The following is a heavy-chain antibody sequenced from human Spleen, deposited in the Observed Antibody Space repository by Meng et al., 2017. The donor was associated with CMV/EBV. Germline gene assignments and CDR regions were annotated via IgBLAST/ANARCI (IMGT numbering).Heavy chain of an antibody. CDR3: ARAGLYYDFWSGLASRGDMGEDY. J-gene: IGHJ4*02. D-gene: IGHD3-3*01. V-gene: IGHV3-43*01. CDR2: INWDGTTT. CDR1: GFTFEDFT. Sequence: GESLKISCAASGFTFEDFTLHWVRQGPGKGLEWVSLINWDGTTTHYGDSVRGRFTISRDNSKNSLFLQMNRLRAEDTAVYYCARAGLYYDFWSGLASRGDMGEDYWGQGTLVTVSS.